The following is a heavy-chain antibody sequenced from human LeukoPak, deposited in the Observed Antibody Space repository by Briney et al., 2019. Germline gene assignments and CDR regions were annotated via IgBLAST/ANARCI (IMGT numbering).Heavy chain of an antibody. J-gene: IGHJ4*02. CDR2: INHSGST. D-gene: IGHD3-10*01. CDR3: ARGSVRGSGAAFDY. Sequence: PSETLSLTCAVYGGSFSGYYWSWIRQPPGKGLEWIGEINHSGSTNYNPSLKSRVTISVDTSKNQFSLKLSSVTAAGTAVYYYARGSVRGSGAAFDYWGQGTLVTVSS. V-gene: IGHV4-34*01. CDR1: GGSFSGYY.